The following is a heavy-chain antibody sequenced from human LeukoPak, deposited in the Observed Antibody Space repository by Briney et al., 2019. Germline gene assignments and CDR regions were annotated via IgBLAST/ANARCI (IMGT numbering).Heavy chain of an antibody. V-gene: IGHV4-59*01. D-gene: IGHD4-17*01. J-gene: IGHJ6*02. CDR2: IYYSGST. Sequence: SETLSLTCTVSGGSISIYYWSWIRQPPGKGLEWIGYIYYSGSTNYNPSLKSRVTISVDTSKNQFSLKLSSVTAADTAVYYCARESDYGDYHMDVWGQGTTVTVSS. CDR1: GGSISIYY. CDR3: ARESDYGDYHMDV.